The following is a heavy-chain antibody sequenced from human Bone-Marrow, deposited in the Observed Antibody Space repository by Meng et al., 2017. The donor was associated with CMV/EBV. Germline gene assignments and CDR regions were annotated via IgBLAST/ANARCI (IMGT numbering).Heavy chain of an antibody. CDR2: VNPNSGDT. CDR1: GYTFTGYY. J-gene: IGHJ4*02. V-gene: IGHV1-2*02. CDR3: ARVIAVAGTAPFDY. Sequence: ASVKVSCKASGYTFTGYYIHWVRQAPGQGLEGMGWVNPNSGDTMSAQRFQGRVTMNRDTSISTADMELSRLRSDDAAVYYFARVIAVAGTAPFDYWGQGTLVTVSS. D-gene: IGHD6-19*01.